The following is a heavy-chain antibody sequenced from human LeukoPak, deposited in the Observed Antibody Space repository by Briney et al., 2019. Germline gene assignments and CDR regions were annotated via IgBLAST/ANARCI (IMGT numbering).Heavy chain of an antibody. CDR3: ARRGYYDSSGANNWFDP. V-gene: IGHV5-51*01. Sequence: HGESLKISCKGSGYSFSSYWIGWVRQMPGKGLEWMGITFPGDSESRYSPSFQGQVTISADKSTSTAYLQWNSLKASDTAMYYCARRGYYDSSGANNWFDPWGQGTLVTVSS. CDR2: TFPGDSES. J-gene: IGHJ5*02. D-gene: IGHD3-22*01. CDR1: GYSFSSYW.